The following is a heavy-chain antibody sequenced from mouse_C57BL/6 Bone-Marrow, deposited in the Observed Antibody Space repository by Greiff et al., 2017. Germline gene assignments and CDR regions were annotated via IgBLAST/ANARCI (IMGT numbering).Heavy chain of an antibody. CDR2: ISYDGSN. CDR3: ARDDGYYRGWYVDV. J-gene: IGHJ1*03. Sequence: VQLQESGPGLVKPSQSLSLTCSVTGYSITSGYYWNWIRQFPGNKLEWMGYISYDGSNNSNPSLKNRISITRDTSKNQFFLKLNSVTTEDTATYYCARDDGYYRGWYVDVGGTGTTVTVSS. D-gene: IGHD2-3*01. V-gene: IGHV3-6*01. CDR1: GYSITSGYY.